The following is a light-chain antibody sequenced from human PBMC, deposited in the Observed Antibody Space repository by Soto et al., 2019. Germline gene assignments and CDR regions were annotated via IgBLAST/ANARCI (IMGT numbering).Light chain of an antibody. CDR2: RNH. CDR1: RSNIGAGYD. J-gene: IGLJ2*01. CDR3: CSYAGSSTLV. V-gene: IGLV1-40*01. Sequence: QSALTQPPSVSGAPGQRVTISCTGTRSNIGAGYDVHWYQQIPGTAPKLLIYRNHDRPSGVPDRFSGSKSGTSASLTITGLQAEDEADYYCCSYAGSSTLVFGGGTKLTVL.